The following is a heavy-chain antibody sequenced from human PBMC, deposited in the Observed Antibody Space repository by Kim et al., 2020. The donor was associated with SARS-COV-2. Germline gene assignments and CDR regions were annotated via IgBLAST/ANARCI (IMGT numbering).Heavy chain of an antibody. D-gene: IGHD3-22*01. V-gene: IGHV3-9*01. J-gene: IGHJ4*02. Sequence: VKGRFTISRDNAKNSLYLQMNSLRAEDTALYYCAKEGSYYDSSGYYHEDYWGQGTLVTVSS. CDR3: AKEGSYYDSSGYYHEDY.